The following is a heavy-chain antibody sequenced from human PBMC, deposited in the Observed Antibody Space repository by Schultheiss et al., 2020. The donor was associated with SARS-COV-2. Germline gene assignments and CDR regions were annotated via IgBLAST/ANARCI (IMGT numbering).Heavy chain of an antibody. J-gene: IGHJ3*02. CDR3: ARGKWELLPQAFDI. D-gene: IGHD1-26*01. Sequence: GGSLRLSCAASGFTFSSYEMNWVRQAPGKGLEWVSYISSSGSTIYYADSVKGRFTISRDNAKNSLYLQMNSLRAEDTAVYYCARGKWELLPQAFDIWGQGTMVTVSS. CDR2: ISSSGSTI. CDR1: GFTFSSYE. V-gene: IGHV3-48*03.